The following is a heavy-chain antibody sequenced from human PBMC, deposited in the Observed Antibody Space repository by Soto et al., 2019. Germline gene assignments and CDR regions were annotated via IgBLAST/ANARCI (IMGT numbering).Heavy chain of an antibody. CDR3: ARLNRLYCITTNCYIVDY. V-gene: IGHV4-34*01. CDR1: GGSFSGYY. J-gene: IGHJ4*02. CDR2: INHSGST. Sequence: PSETLSLTCAVYGGSFSGYYWSWIRQPPGKGLEWIGEINHSGSTNYNPSHKSRDTISVDTSKNQFSLKQSSMTAADTAVFYCARLNRLYCITTNCYIVDYWSQGTLVTVS. D-gene: IGHD2-2*01.